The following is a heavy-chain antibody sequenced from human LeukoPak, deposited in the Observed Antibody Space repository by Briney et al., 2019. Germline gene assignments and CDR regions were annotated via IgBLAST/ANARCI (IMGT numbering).Heavy chain of an antibody. CDR3: ARAPVLSDYDRREGGY. CDR2: ISGSGGST. CDR1: GFTFNNYA. D-gene: IGHD5-12*01. V-gene: IGHV3-23*01. J-gene: IGHJ4*02. Sequence: PGGSLRLSCAASGFTFNNYAMSWVRQAPGKGLEWVSGISGSGGSTYYADSVKGRLTISRDNSKNTLYLQMNSLRAEDTAVYYCARAPVLSDYDRREGGYWGQGTLVTVSS.